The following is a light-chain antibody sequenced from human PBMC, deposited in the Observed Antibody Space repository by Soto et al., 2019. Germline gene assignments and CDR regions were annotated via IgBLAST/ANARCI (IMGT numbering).Light chain of an antibody. Sequence: DIQMTQSPSSLSASLGDRVTITCRASQSISSSYLNWYQQKPGKAPNLLIFAASSLQSGVPSRFSGSGSGTDFTLTISSLKPEDFATYECQQSYSTLFTFGPGTQVDIK. CDR2: AAS. CDR1: QSISSSY. V-gene: IGKV1-39*01. J-gene: IGKJ3*01. CDR3: QQSYSTLFT.